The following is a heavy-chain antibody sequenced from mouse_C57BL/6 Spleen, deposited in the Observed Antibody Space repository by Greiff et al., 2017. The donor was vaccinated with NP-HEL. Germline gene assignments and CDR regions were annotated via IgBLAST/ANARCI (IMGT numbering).Heavy chain of an antibody. D-gene: IGHD1-1*01. J-gene: IGHJ1*03. V-gene: IGHV1-22*01. CDR3: ARGGRTTVVALYWYFDV. CDR1: GYTFTDYN. CDR2: INPNNGGT. Sequence: EVQLQQSGPELVKPGASVKMSCKASGYTFTDYNMHWVKQSHGKSLEWIGYINPNNGGTSYNQKFKGKATLTVNKSSSTAYMELRSLTSEDSAVYYCARGGRTTVVALYWYFDVWGTGTTVTVSS.